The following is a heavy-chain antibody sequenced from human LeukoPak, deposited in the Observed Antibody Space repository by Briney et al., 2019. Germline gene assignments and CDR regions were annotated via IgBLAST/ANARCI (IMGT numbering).Heavy chain of an antibody. D-gene: IGHD6-19*01. CDR3: ARTWQWLPFDY. CDR2: IYYSGST. Sequence: SETLSLTCPVSGGSISSYYWSWIRQPPGKGLEWIGYIYYSGSTNYNPSLKSRVTISVDTSKNQFSLKLSSVTAADTAVYYCARTWQWLPFDYWGQGTLVTVSS. CDR1: GGSISSYY. J-gene: IGHJ4*02. V-gene: IGHV4-59*01.